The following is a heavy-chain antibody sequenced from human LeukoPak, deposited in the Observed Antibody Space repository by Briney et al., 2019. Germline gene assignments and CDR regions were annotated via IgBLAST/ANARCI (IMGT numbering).Heavy chain of an antibody. J-gene: IGHJ4*02. CDR1: GGTFSSYA. CDR3: AKANFDWLIDY. CDR2: IIPIFGTA. V-gene: IGHV1-69*05. Sequence: SVKVSCKASGGTFSSYAISWVRQAPGQGREWMGRIIPIFGTANYAQKFQGRVTITTDESTSTAYMELSSLRSEDTAVYYCAKANFDWLIDYWGQGTLVTVSS. D-gene: IGHD3-9*01.